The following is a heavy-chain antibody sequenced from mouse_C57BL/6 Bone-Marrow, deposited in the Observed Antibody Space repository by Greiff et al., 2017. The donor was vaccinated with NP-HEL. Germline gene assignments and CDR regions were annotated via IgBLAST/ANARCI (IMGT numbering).Heavy chain of an antibody. D-gene: IGHD2-2*01. CDR2: IDPEDGDT. J-gene: IGHJ2*01. CDR1: GFTFNDYY. V-gene: IGHV14-1*01. Sequence: VQLKESGAELVRPGASVKLSCTASGFTFNDYYMHWVKQRPEQGLEWIGRIDPEDGDTEYAPKFQGKATMTADTSSNTAYLQLSSLTSEDTAVYYCTTPLWLRQGFDYWGQGTTLTVSS. CDR3: TTPLWLRQGFDY.